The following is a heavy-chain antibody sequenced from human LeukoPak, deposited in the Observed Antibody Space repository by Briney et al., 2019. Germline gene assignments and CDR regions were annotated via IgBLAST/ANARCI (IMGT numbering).Heavy chain of an antibody. CDR1: GGTFSSYA. D-gene: IGHD6-19*01. J-gene: IGHJ5*02. CDR3: ARDSWIAVADTAQYNWFDP. Sequence: ASVKVSCKASGGTFSSYAISWVRQAPGQGLEWMGGIIPIFGTANYAQKFQGRVTITADESTSTAYMELSSLRSEDTAVYYCARDSWIAVADTAQYNWFDPWGQGTLVTVSS. V-gene: IGHV1-69*13. CDR2: IIPIFGTA.